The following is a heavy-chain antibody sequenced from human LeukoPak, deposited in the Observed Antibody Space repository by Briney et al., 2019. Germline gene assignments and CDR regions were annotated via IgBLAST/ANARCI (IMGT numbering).Heavy chain of an antibody. CDR2: ISYDGNHK. CDR1: GFSFSSYG. CDR3: AKDRGIRYDSSGYYDF. J-gene: IGHJ4*02. Sequence: GGSLRLPCAASGFSFSSYGIHWVRQAPGKGLEWVAVISYDGNHKYYADSVKGRFTISRDNSKNTLYLQMNSLRAEDTAVYYCAKDRGIRYDSSGYYDFWGQGTLVTVSS. V-gene: IGHV3-30*18. D-gene: IGHD3-22*01.